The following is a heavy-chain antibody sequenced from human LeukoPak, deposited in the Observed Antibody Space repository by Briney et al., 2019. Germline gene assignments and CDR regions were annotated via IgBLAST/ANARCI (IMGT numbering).Heavy chain of an antibody. CDR1: GGSISSYY. V-gene: IGHV4-59*08. Sequence: PSETLSLTCTVSGGSISSYYWSWIRQPPGKGLEWIGYIYYSGSTNYHPPLTRRVSISVDTSKNQFSLKRSSVTAADTAVYYCARLDIVVVPAAIYYFDYWGQGTL. J-gene: IGHJ4*02. CDR2: IYYSGST. D-gene: IGHD2-2*01. CDR3: ARLDIVVVPAAIYYFDY.